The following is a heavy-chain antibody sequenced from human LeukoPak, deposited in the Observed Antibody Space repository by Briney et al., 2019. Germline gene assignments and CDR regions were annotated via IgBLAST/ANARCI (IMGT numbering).Heavy chain of an antibody. Sequence: SQTLSLTCTVSGDSISSDNYYWSWFRQTPGKGLEWIGYIYYSGSTYYNPSLNSRVTISLDASKNQVSLNLSSVTAADTAVYYCARHGRRGGSLPLDYWGQGTLVTVSS. CDR2: IYYSGST. V-gene: IGHV4-30-4*01. CDR3: ARHGRRGGSLPLDY. D-gene: IGHD1-26*01. CDR1: GDSISSDNYY. J-gene: IGHJ4*02.